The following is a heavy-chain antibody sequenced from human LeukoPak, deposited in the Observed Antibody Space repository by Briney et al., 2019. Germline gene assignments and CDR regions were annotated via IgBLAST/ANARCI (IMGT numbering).Heavy chain of an antibody. CDR3: ARVAAAGNDY. J-gene: IGHJ4*02. CDR1: GYSISSGYY. Sequence: SETLSLTCTVPGYSISSGYYWGWIRQPPGKWLEWIGSIYHSGSTYYNPSLKSRVTISVDTSKNQFSLKLSSVTAADTAVYYCARVAAAGNDYWGQGTLVTVSS. D-gene: IGHD6-13*01. CDR2: IYHSGST. V-gene: IGHV4-38-2*02.